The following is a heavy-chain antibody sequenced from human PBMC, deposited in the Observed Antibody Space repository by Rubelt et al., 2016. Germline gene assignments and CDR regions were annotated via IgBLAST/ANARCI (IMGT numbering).Heavy chain of an antibody. CDR3: ARVCSGYVIGYYVDY. V-gene: IGHV3-72*01. Sequence: EVQLVESGGGLVQPGGSLRLSCAASGFTFTDHYMDWVRQAPGKGLEWVGRSRNKANSYTTEYAASVKGRFTISRDDSKNSLYLQMNSLKDEDTAVYYCARVCSGYVIGYYVDYWGQGTLVTVSS. CDR2: SRNKANSYTT. J-gene: IGHJ4*02. D-gene: IGHD5-12*01. CDR1: GFTFTDHY.